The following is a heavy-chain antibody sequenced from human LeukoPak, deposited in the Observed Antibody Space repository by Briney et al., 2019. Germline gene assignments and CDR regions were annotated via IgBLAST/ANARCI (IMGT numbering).Heavy chain of an antibody. CDR3: AAGQNGYSSGWYVY. D-gene: IGHD6-19*01. J-gene: IGHJ4*02. Sequence: GTSVKVSCKASGFTFTSSAVQWVRQARGQRLEWIGWIVVGSGNTNYAQKFQERVTITRDMSTSTAYMELSSLRSEDTAVYYCAAGQNGYSSGWYVYWGQGILVTVSS. V-gene: IGHV1-58*01. CDR1: GFTFTSSA. CDR2: IVVGSGNT.